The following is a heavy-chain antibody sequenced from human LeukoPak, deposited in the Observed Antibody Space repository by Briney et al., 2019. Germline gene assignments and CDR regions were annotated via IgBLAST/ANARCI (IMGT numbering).Heavy chain of an antibody. V-gene: IGHV3-23*01. J-gene: IGHJ5*02. CDR1: GFTFSSYA. Sequence: GGSLRLSCAASGFTFSSYAMSWVRQAPGKGLEWVSAISGSGGSTYYADSVKGRFTISRDNSKNTLYLQMNSLRAEDTAVYYFAKDGPFITGTHNWFDPWGQGTLVTVSS. CDR2: ISGSGGST. D-gene: IGHD1-7*01. CDR3: AKDGPFITGTHNWFDP.